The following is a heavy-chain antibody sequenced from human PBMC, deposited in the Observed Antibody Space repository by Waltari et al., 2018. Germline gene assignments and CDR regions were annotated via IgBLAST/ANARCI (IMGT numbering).Heavy chain of an antibody. Sequence: QVQHQQSCAGLLKPSATLSLTCSVSWASLNSYYLRWVRHVPGKGLEWIGQIRHPGNTNYNPSLKSRVAISIDTSRNEFSLKLFSVTAADTALYFCTRGGNYDFWSHTPFVDPWGQGTQVTVSS. CDR1: WASLNSYY. CDR2: IRHPGNT. V-gene: IGHV4-34*01. D-gene: IGHD3-3*01. CDR3: TRGGNYDFWSHTPFVDP. J-gene: IGHJ5*02.